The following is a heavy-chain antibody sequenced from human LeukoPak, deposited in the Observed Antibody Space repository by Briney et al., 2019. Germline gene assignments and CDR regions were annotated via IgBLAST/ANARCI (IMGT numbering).Heavy chain of an antibody. D-gene: IGHD3-3*01. CDR3: PRHNYYNFWGSFKWFHS. CDR1: GGSIIDNNYY. J-gene: IGHJ5*01. CDR2: VYHSGST. V-gene: IGHV4-39*01. Sequence: SETLSLTRSVSGGSIIDNNYYCAWIRHPPWNGLPWITSVYHSGSTYWSPSLKSRVTISVDPSNNHFSLRLNSVTTVDKVVHYCPRHNYYNFWGSFKWFHSWG.